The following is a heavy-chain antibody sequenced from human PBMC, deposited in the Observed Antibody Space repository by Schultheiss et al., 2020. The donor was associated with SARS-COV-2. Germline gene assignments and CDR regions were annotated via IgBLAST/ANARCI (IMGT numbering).Heavy chain of an antibody. CDR2: ISSSSSTI. CDR1: GFTFSSYS. V-gene: IGHV3-48*01. CDR3: AKDPPAYCGGDCYSEGYFDY. D-gene: IGHD2-21*01. J-gene: IGHJ4*02. Sequence: GGSLRLSCAASGFTFSSYSMNWVRQAPGKGLEWVSYISSSSSTIYYADSVKGRFTISRDNSKNTLYLQMNSLRAEDTAVYYCAKDPPAYCGGDCYSEGYFDYWGQGTLVTVSS.